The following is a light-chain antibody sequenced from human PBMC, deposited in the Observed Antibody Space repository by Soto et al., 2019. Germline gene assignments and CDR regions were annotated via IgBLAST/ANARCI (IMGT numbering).Light chain of an antibody. Sequence: DIQMTQSPSSLSASVGDRVTITCRASQSINNYLNWYQQKPGKAPKLLIYAASSLQSGVPSRFSGSGSGTDFTLTISILQPEDFANYYCQQSYKTPTFGQGTKLEIK. CDR1: QSINNY. CDR3: QQSYKTPT. J-gene: IGKJ2*01. CDR2: AAS. V-gene: IGKV1-39*01.